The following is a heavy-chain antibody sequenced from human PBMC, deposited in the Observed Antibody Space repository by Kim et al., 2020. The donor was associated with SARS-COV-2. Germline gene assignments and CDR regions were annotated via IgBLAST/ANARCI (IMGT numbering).Heavy chain of an antibody. V-gene: IGHV1-2*02. J-gene: IGHJ4*02. CDR2: INPNSGDT. CDR3: ASPESRSWYGSTQSFHF. CDR1: GYTFTAFY. D-gene: IGHD6-13*01. Sequence: ASVKVSCKASGYTFTAFYMYWVRQAPGQGPEWMGWINPNSGDTKYSQKFQGRVTMTRDTSINTAYMELSRLISDDTAVYYCASPESRSWYGSTQSFHFWGQGTLVTVSS.